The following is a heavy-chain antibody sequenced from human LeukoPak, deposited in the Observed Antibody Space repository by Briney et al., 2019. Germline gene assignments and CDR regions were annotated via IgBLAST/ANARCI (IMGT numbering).Heavy chain of an antibody. CDR2: IYYSGST. CDR3: ARRHSSWSYYFDY. D-gene: IGHD6-6*01. V-gene: IGHV4-39*01. Sequence: SETLSLTCTVSGGXISSSSYYWGWIRQPPGRGLEWVGSIYYSGSTYYNPSLKSRVTISVDTSKNQFSLKLSSVTAADTAVYYCARRHSSWSYYFDYWGQGTLVTVSS. J-gene: IGHJ4*02. CDR1: GGXISSSSYY.